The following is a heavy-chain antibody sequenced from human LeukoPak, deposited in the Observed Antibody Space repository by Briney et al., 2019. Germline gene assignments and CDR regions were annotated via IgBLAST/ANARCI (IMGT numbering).Heavy chain of an antibody. D-gene: IGHD1-26*01. V-gene: IGHV3-48*01. CDR3: ARELVTDYYYYYMDV. Sequence: GGSLRLSCAASGFTFSSYSMNWVRQAPGKGLEWVSYVSSSSSTIYYADSVKGRFTISRDNAKNSLYLQMNSLRAEDTAVYYCARELVTDYYYYYMDVWGKGTTVIVSS. J-gene: IGHJ6*03. CDR1: GFTFSSYS. CDR2: VSSSSSTI.